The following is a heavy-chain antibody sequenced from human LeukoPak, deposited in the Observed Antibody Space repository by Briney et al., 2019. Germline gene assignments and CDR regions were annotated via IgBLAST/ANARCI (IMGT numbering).Heavy chain of an antibody. Sequence: ASVKVSCKASGGTFSSYAISWVRQAPGQGLEWMGWIIAGNGDTKYAHEFRGRVTITRDTSATTAYLVLSTLRSEDMAVYYCARSQYLPYFDSWGQGTLVTVSS. V-gene: IGHV1-3*03. CDR1: GGTFSSYA. D-gene: IGHD2-2*02. CDR2: IIAGNGDT. CDR3: ARSQYLPYFDS. J-gene: IGHJ4*02.